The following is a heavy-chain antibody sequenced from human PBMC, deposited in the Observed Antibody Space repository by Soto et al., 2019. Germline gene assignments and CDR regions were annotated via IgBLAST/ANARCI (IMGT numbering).Heavy chain of an antibody. J-gene: IGHJ4*02. Sequence: GASVKVSCKASGYTFTSYAMHWVRQAPGQRLEWMGWINAGNGNTKCSQKFQGRVTITRDTSASTAYMELSSLRSEGTAVYYCASPKPYSYGSFDYWGQGTLVTV. CDR2: INAGNGNT. V-gene: IGHV1-3*01. CDR1: GYTFTSYA. CDR3: ASPKPYSYGSFDY. D-gene: IGHD5-18*01.